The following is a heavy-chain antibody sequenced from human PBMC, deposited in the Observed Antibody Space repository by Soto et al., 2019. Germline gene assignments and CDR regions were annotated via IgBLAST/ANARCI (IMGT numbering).Heavy chain of an antibody. D-gene: IGHD6-13*01. J-gene: IGHJ4*02. V-gene: IGHV4-59*01. CDR2: IYYSGST. CDR3: ARTYSSSWLDFDY. CDR1: GGSISSYY. Sequence: PSETLSLTCTVSGGSISSYYWSWIRQPPGKGLEWIGYIYYSGSTNYNPSLKSRVTISVDTSKNQFSLKLSSVTAADTAVYYCARTYSSSWLDFDYWGQGTLVTVSS.